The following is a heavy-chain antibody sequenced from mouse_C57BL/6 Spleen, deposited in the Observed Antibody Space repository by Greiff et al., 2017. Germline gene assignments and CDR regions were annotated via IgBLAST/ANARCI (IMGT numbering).Heavy chain of an antibody. Sequence: VQLQQSGPELVKPGASVKISCKASGYSFTGYYMNWVKQSPEKSLEWIGENNPSTGGTTYNQKFKAKATLTVDKSSSTAYMQLKSHTSEDSAVYYCERCYDGSSPYAMDYWGQGTSVTVSS. V-gene: IGHV1-42*01. J-gene: IGHJ4*01. CDR2: NNPSTGGT. CDR3: ERCYDGSSPYAMDY. D-gene: IGHD1-1*01. CDR1: GYSFTGYY.